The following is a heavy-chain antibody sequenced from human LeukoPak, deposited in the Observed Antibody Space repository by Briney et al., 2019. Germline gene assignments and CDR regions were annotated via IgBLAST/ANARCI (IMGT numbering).Heavy chain of an antibody. Sequence: GGSLRLSCAASGFTFSSYSMNWVRQAPGKGLEWVSYISSSSSTIYYADSVKARFIISRDNSKNTLYLQMNSLRAEDTAVYYCARGSGIRGFDYWGQGTLVTVSS. D-gene: IGHD3-10*01. CDR2: ISSSSSTI. V-gene: IGHV3-48*01. J-gene: IGHJ4*02. CDR3: ARGSGIRGFDY. CDR1: GFTFSSYS.